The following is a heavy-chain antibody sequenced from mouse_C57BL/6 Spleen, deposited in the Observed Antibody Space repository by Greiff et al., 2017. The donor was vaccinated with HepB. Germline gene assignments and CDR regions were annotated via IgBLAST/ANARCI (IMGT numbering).Heavy chain of an antibody. CDR1: GYTFTSYD. Sequence: VQLQQSGPELVKPGASVKLSCKASGYTFTSYDINWVKQRPGQGLEWIGWIYPRDGSTKYNEKFKGKATLTVDTSSSTAYMELHSLTSEDSAVYFCARGGYGSCPAWFAYWGQGTLVTVSA. J-gene: IGHJ3*01. V-gene: IGHV1-85*01. CDR2: IYPRDGST. D-gene: IGHD1-1*01. CDR3: ARGGYGSCPAWFAY.